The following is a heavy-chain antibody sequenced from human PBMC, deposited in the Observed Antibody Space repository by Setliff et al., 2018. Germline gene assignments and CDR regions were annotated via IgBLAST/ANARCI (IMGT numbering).Heavy chain of an antibody. V-gene: IGHV4-39*07. CDR2: IYYSGST. Sequence: PSETLSLTCTVSGGSISSGNYYWGWIRQPPGKGLEWIGSIYYSGSTYYNPSLKSRVTISVDTSKNHFSLKLSSVTAADTAVYYCARTLYDYDILTGPGYYFDYWGQGTLVTVSS. CDR3: ARTLYDYDILTGPGYYFDY. J-gene: IGHJ4*02. D-gene: IGHD3-9*01. CDR1: GGSISSGNYY.